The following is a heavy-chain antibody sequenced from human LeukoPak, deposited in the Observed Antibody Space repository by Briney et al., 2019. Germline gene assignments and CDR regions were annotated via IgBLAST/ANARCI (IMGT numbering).Heavy chain of an antibody. D-gene: IGHD3-10*01. J-gene: IGHJ4*02. CDR2: ISGDSDNK. CDR3: AIAYESGSFYRAFAY. CDR1: GFNVAAYA. Sequence: GGSLRLSCAASGFNVAAYAMYWVRQPPGKSLEWVSLISGDSDNKYSAASVKGRFAISRDNSKNSLYLQMSSLTTEDTAFYYCAIAYESGSFYRAFAYWGQGALVTVSS. V-gene: IGHV3-43*02.